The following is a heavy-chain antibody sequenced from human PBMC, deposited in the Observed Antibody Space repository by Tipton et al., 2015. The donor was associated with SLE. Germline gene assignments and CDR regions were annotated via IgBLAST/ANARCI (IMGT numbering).Heavy chain of an antibody. CDR1: GVSISSASYY. Sequence: LRLSCTVSGVSISSASYYWNWIRQLPGKGLEWIGYIYYSGNTYYNPSLGSRLTISVDTSKDQFSLRLTSVTAADTAVYYCARATDWNLSPDVWGKGTTVTVSS. V-gene: IGHV4-31*03. D-gene: IGHD1-7*01. CDR2: IYYSGNT. CDR3: ARATDWNLSPDV. J-gene: IGHJ6*04.